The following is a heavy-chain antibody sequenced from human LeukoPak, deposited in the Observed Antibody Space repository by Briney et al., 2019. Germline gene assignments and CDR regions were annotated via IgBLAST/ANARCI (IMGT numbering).Heavy chain of an antibody. CDR2: ISLSGLT. V-gene: IGHV4-4*02. J-gene: IGHJ4*02. D-gene: IGHD2-8*01. CDR1: GGSISSTYW. CDR3: SRENGAFSPFGY. Sequence: PSGTLSLTCGVSGGSISSTYWWSWVRQPPGQGLEWIGEISLSGLTNYNPSLNSRVTVSLDKSKNQLSLNLTSVTAADTAVYYCSRENGAFSPFGYWGQGTLVTVPS.